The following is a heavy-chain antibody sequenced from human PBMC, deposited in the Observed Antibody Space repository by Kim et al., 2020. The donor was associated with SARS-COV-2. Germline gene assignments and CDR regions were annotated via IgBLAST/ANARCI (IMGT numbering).Heavy chain of an antibody. CDR3: AKEGGH. J-gene: IGHJ4*02. CDR2: NRSGGGT. D-gene: IGHD3-16*01. V-gene: IGHV1-46*01. Sequence: NRSGGGTNYAQKFQGRVTMTGDTSTNIVYMELSSLRSDDTAVYYCAKEGGHWGQGTLVTVSS.